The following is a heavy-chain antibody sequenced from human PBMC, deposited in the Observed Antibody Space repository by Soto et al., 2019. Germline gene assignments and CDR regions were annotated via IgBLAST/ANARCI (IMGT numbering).Heavy chain of an antibody. CDR1: GGTFSSYA. CDR3: ARRDSDSFYCSSTSCFDPFDY. J-gene: IGHJ4*02. Sequence: GASVKVSCKASGGTFSSYAISWVRQAPGQGLEWMGGIIPIFGTANYAQKFQGRVTITADKSTSTAYMELSSLRSEDTAVYYCARRDSDSFYCSSTSCFDPFDYWGQGTLVTVSS. D-gene: IGHD2-2*01. V-gene: IGHV1-69*06. CDR2: IIPIFGTA.